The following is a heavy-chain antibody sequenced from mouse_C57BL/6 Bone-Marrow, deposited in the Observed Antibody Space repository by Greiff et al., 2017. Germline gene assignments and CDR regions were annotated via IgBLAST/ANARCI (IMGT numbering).Heavy chain of an antibody. J-gene: IGHJ3*01. CDR1: GYTFTSYW. D-gene: IGHD3-1*01. V-gene: IGHV1-64*01. CDR2: IHPNSGST. CDR3: ARSGAWFAY. Sequence: QVQLKQAGAELVKPGASVKLSCKASGYTFTSYWMHWVKQRPGQGLEWIGMIHPNSGSTNYNEKFKSKATLTVDKSSSTAYMQLSSLTSEDSAVYYCARSGAWFAYWGQGTLVTVSA.